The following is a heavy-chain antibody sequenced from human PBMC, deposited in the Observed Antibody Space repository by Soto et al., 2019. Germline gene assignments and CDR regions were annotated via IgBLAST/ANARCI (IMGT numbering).Heavy chain of an antibody. Sequence: SSETLSLTCSVSGGSISSGDDYWSWIRQPPGKGLEWIGYIYYSGSTYYNPSLKSRVTISVDTSKTQFSLKLSFVTAADTAVYYCARDSQGVGSYDFWSGKPYYYYGMDVWGQGTTAPVSS. D-gene: IGHD3-3*01. J-gene: IGHJ6*02. V-gene: IGHV4-30-4*01. CDR3: ARDSQGVGSYDFWSGKPYYYYGMDV. CDR1: GGSISSGDDY. CDR2: IYYSGST.